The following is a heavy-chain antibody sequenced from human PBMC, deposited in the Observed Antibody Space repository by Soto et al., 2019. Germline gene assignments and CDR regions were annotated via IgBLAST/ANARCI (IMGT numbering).Heavy chain of an antibody. J-gene: IGHJ3*02. D-gene: IGHD5-12*01. Sequence: QVQLQESGPGLVKPSQTLSLTCTVSGGSISSGGYYWSWIRQHPGKGLEWIGYIYYSGSTYYNPSLKSRVTISVDTSKNQFSLKLSSVTAADTAVYYCARGSSGYGFRLYDAFDIWGQGTMVTVSS. V-gene: IGHV4-31*03. CDR2: IYYSGST. CDR3: ARGSSGYGFRLYDAFDI. CDR1: GGSISSGGYY.